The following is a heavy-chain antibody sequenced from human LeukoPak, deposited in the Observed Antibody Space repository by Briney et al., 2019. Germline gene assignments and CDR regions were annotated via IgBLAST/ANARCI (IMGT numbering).Heavy chain of an antibody. CDR1: GGSISSSSYY. D-gene: IGHD6-13*01. CDR3: ARGAYSSSWYYYYYGMDV. J-gene: IGHJ6*02. V-gene: IGHV4-39*01. Sequence: SETLSLTCTVSGGSISSSSYYWGWIRQPPGKGLEWIGSIYYSGSTYYNPSLKSRVTISVDTSKNQFSLKLSSVTAADTAVYYCARGAYSSSWYYYYYGMDVWGQGTTVTVSS. CDR2: IYYSGST.